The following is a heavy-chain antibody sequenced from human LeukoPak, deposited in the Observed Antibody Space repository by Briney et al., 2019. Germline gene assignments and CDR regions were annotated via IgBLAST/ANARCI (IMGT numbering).Heavy chain of an antibody. Sequence: SETLSLTCTVSGGSISSYYWSWIRQPPGKGLEWIGYIYYSGSTNYNPSLKSRVTISVDTSKNQFSLKLSSVTAADTAVYYCARLSAAGGSNWFAPWGQGTLVTVSS. CDR3: ARLSAAGGSNWFAP. CDR1: GGSISSYY. J-gene: IGHJ5*02. V-gene: IGHV4-59*01. D-gene: IGHD6-13*01. CDR2: IYYSGST.